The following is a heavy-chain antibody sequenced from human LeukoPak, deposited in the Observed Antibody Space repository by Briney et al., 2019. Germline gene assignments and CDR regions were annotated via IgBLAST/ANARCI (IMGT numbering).Heavy chain of an antibody. CDR1: GYTFTGYY. D-gene: IGHD5-12*01. J-gene: IGHJ4*02. V-gene: IGHV1-2*06. Sequence: ASVKVSCKASGYTFTGYYMHWVRQAPGQGLEWMGRINPNSGGTNYAQKFQGRVTMTRDTSISTAYMELSRLRSDDTAVYYCARVFAWRAYCFDYWGQGTLVTVSS. CDR2: INPNSGGT. CDR3: ARVFAWRAYCFDY.